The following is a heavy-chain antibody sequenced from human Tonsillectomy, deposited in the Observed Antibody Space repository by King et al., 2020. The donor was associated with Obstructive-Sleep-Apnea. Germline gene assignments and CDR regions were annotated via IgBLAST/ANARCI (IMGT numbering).Heavy chain of an antibody. CDR2: IFSGGST. CDR3: SGALGGSHYPYWYFDL. J-gene: IGHJ2*01. Sequence: VQLVESGGGLVQPGGSLRLSCAASGFTVSSNYMNWVRQAPGKGLEWVSGIFSGGSTYYGASVEGRLTISRHNSKNTLYLPMNSLRPEDTAVYYCSGALGGSHYPYWYFDLWGRGTLVFVSS. V-gene: IGHV3-53*04. D-gene: IGHD3-16*01. CDR1: GFTVSSNY.